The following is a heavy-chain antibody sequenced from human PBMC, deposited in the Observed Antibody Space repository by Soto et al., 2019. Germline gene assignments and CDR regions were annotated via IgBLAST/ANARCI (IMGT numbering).Heavy chain of an antibody. D-gene: IGHD6-25*01. Sequence: TSETLSLTCSVSGGSISSVGHYWTWIRQQPGKGLERIGYIYYSGSTDYNPSLKSRVTISVDRSKNQFSLNLSSVTAADTATYYCARESGGYDSSTRYGLDVWGQGTTVTVSS. CDR2: IYYSGST. CDR3: ARESGGYDSSTRYGLDV. V-gene: IGHV4-31*03. J-gene: IGHJ6*02. CDR1: GGSISSVGHY.